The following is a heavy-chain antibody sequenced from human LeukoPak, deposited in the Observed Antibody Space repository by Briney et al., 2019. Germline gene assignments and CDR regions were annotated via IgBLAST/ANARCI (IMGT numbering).Heavy chain of an antibody. CDR1: GGSISSYY. CDR2: IYTSGST. V-gene: IGHV4-4*09. CDR3: ARHTTTVTSNCFDP. D-gene: IGHD4-11*01. J-gene: IGHJ5*02. Sequence: SETLSLTCTVSGGSISSYYWSWIRQPPGKGLEWIGYIYTSGSTNYNPSLKSRVTISVDTSKNQFSLKLSSVTAADTAVYYCARHTTTVTSNCFDPWGQGTLVTVSS.